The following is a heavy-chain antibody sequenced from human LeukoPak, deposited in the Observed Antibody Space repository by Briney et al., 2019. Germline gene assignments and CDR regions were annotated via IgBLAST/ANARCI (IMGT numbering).Heavy chain of an antibody. D-gene: IGHD3-10*01. J-gene: IGHJ6*02. CDR3: ARDLWFGELPLYYYGMDV. CDR1: GGSMSSSAYF. Sequence: SETLSLTCTVSGGSMSSSAYFWGWVRQPPGKGLEWIGSIYYSGSTYYNPSLKSRVTISVDTSKNQFSLKLSSVTAADTAVYYCARDLWFGELPLYYYGMDVWGQGTTVTVSS. CDR2: IYYSGST. V-gene: IGHV4-39*07.